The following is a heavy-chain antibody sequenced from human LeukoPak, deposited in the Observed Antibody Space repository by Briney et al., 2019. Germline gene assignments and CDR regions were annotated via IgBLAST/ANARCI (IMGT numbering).Heavy chain of an antibody. D-gene: IGHD2-2*01. CDR1: GFTFSSYA. Sequence: GGSLRLSCAASGFTFSSYAMHWVRQAPGKGLEWVSSISSSSSYIYYADSVKGRFTISRDNAKNSLYLQMNSLRAEDTAVYYCARDKGYQLLTGFDYWGQGTLVTVSS. CDR2: ISSSSSYI. J-gene: IGHJ4*02. CDR3: ARDKGYQLLTGFDY. V-gene: IGHV3-21*01.